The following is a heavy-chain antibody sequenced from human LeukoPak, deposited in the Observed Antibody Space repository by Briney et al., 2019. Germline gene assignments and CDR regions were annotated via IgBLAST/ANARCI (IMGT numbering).Heavy chain of an antibody. Sequence: PSETLSLTCTVSGGSISSYYWSWIRQPPGKGLEWIGYMYNSGSTNYNPSLKGRVTISVDTSKNQFSLKLTSVAAADTAVYYCARGDKRGSSGYFWDYWGQGTLVTVSS. D-gene: IGHD3-22*01. CDR3: ARGDKRGSSGYFWDY. J-gene: IGHJ4*02. V-gene: IGHV4-59*01. CDR2: MYNSGST. CDR1: GGSISSYY.